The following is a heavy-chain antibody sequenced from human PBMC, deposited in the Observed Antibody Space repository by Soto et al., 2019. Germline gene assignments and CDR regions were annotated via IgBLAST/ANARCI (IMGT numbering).Heavy chain of an antibody. Sequence: QVQLVQSGAEVKKPGASVKVSCKASGYTFTGYYMHWVRQAPGQGLEWMGWINPNSGGTNYAQKFQGRVKPNQGGTNQSTKFPGRGHHTQGHAISTAYMELSRLRSDDTAVYYCARDTQQWLVWSFDYWGQGTLVTVSS. CDR1: GYTFTGYY. D-gene: IGHD6-19*01. J-gene: IGHJ4*02. CDR3: ARDTQQWLVWSFDY. CDR2: INPNSGGT. V-gene: IGHV1-2*02.